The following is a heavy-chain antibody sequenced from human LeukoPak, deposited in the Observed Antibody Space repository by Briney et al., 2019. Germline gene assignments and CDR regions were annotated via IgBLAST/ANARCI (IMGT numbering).Heavy chain of an antibody. CDR1: GGTFSSYA. CDR3: AREYSSSWYGAGYFDY. J-gene: IGHJ4*02. Sequence: SVKVSCKASGGTFSSYAISWVRQAPGQGLEWMGGIIPIFGTANYAQKFQGRVTITADGSTSTAYMELSSLRSEDTAVYYCAREYSSSWYGAGYFDYWGQGTLVTVSS. V-gene: IGHV1-69*13. CDR2: IIPIFGTA. D-gene: IGHD6-13*01.